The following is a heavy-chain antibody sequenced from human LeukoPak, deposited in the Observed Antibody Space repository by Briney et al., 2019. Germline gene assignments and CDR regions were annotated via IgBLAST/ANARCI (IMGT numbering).Heavy chain of an antibody. CDR3: PRVPRDSSGYLDAFDI. CDR2: IYASGST. J-gene: IGHJ3*02. V-gene: IGHV4-4*07. D-gene: IGHD3-22*01. CDR1: GGSISSYY. Sequence: SETLSLTCTVSGGSISSYYWSWIRQPAGKGLEWIGRIYASGSTNYSPSLKSRVTMSVDTSKNQFSLKLSSVTAADTAVYYCPRVPRDSSGYLDAFDIWGQGTMVTVSS.